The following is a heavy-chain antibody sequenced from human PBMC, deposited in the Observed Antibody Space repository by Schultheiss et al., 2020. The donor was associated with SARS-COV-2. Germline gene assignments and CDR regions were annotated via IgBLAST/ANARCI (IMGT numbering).Heavy chain of an antibody. J-gene: IGHJ6*02. CDR2: ISSSSSYI. D-gene: IGHD3-9*01. Sequence: GGSLRLSCAASGFPFSSYAMSWVRQAPGKGLEWVSSISSSSSYIYYADSVKGRFTISRDNAKNSLYLQMNSLRAEDTAVYYCARGYFDWFPKNYYYYYGMDVWGQGTTVTVSS. V-gene: IGHV3-21*04. CDR3: ARGYFDWFPKNYYYYYGMDV. CDR1: GFPFSSYA.